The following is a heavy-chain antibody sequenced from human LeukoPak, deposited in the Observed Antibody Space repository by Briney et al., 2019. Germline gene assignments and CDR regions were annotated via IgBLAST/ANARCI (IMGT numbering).Heavy chain of an antibody. J-gene: IGHJ3*02. CDR2: IYSGGST. V-gene: IGHV3-53*05. CDR1: GFTVSSNY. CDR3: AKATGYSSRGEAFDI. D-gene: IGHD6-13*01. Sequence: PGGSLRLSCAASGFTVSSNYMSWVRQAPGKGLEWVSVIYSGGSTYYADSVKGRFTISRDNAKNSLYLQMNSLRAEDMALYYCAKATGYSSRGEAFDIWGQGTMVTVSS.